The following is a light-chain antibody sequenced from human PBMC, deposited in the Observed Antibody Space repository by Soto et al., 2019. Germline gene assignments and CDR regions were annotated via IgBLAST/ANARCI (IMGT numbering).Light chain of an antibody. J-gene: IGLJ1*01. Sequence: QSALTQPASVSGSPGQSITISCTGTSSDVGGYNYVSWYQQHPGKAPKLMIYEVNYRPSGVSNRFSGSKSGNTASLTISGLQPEDEPDYYCSSFTSSSSYVFGTETKVTVL. CDR1: SSDVGGYNY. CDR2: EVN. V-gene: IGLV2-14*01. CDR3: SSFTSSSSYV.